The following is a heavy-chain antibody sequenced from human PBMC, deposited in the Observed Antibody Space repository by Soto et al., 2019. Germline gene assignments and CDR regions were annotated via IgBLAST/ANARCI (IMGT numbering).Heavy chain of an antibody. D-gene: IGHD1-26*01. CDR1: GGSMSNNVYY. J-gene: IGHJ4*02. V-gene: IGHV4-39*01. CDR3: ARHGGSYNNPYFDY. CDR2: IYYSGYT. Sequence: SETLSLTCTVSGGSMSNNVYYWGWIRQPPGKGLEWIGSIYYSGYTYYNPSLKSRVTISVDTSKKQFSLKVSTVTAADTFVYYCARHGGSYNNPYFDYWGQGTLSTSP.